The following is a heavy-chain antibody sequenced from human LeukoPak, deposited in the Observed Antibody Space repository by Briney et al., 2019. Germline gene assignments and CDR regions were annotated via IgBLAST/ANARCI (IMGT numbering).Heavy chain of an antibody. CDR3: ARGRDYYDSSGYYIFDY. Sequence: ASVKVSCKASGGTFSSYAISWVRQAPGQGLEWMGGIIPIFCTANFAQKFQGRVTITTEESTSTAYMELSSLRSEDTAVYYCARGRDYYDSSGYYIFDYWGQGTLVTVSS. V-gene: IGHV1-69*05. J-gene: IGHJ4*02. CDR1: GGTFSSYA. CDR2: IIPIFCTA. D-gene: IGHD3-22*01.